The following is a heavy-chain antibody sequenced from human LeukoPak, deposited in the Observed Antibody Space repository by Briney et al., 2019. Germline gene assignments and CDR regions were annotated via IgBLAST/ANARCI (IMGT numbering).Heavy chain of an antibody. V-gene: IGHV1-69*06. CDR1: GGTFSSYA. J-gene: IGHJ4*02. CDR3: ARGEPYDILTGSTYNYFDY. D-gene: IGHD3-9*01. CDR2: IIPIFGTA. Sequence: GASVKVSCKASGGTFSSYAISWVRQAPGQGLEWMGGIIPIFGTANYAQKFQGRVTITADKSTSTAYMELSSLRSEDTAVYYCARGEPYDILTGSTYNYFDYWGQGTLVTVSS.